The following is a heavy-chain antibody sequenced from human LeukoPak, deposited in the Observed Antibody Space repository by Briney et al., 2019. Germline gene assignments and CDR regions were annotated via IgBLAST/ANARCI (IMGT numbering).Heavy chain of an antibody. Sequence: PGGSLRLSCAASGFAVSSNYMSWVRQAPGKGLEWVSFINSGGSTFYADSVKRRFTISRDNSKNTLYLQMNSLRAEDTAVYYCSRDGPQRPCSDWGQRTLVTVSS. CDR2: INSGGST. V-gene: IGHV3-53*01. CDR3: SRDGPQRPCSD. D-gene: IGHD2-8*01. J-gene: IGHJ4*02. CDR1: GFAVSSNY.